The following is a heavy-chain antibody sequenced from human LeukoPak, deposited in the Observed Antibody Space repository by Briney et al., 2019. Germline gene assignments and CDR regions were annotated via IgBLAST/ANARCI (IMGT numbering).Heavy chain of an antibody. J-gene: IGHJ4*02. CDR2: VSHDGSKK. V-gene: IGHV3-30*18. Sequence: GRSLRLSCEASGFSFSRYGMHWVRQAPGKGLEWVALVSHDGSKKYCADSVKGRFTISRDNPKNTLYLQMNSLRPEDTAVYFCAKERYMLDYWGQGTLVTVSS. CDR1: GFSFSRYG. D-gene: IGHD1-14*01. CDR3: AKERYMLDY.